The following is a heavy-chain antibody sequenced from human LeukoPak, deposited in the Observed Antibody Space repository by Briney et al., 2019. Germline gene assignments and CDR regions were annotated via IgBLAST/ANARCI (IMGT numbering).Heavy chain of an antibody. Sequence: SETLSLTCTVSGNSISGGYYWGWIRQPPGKRLEWIGSTYHSGSTYYNPSPKSRVTTSVDTSKNEVSLKLTSVTAADTAMYFCATLAEQVHRGAFDIWGQGTGVTVSS. CDR2: TYHSGST. V-gene: IGHV4-38-2*02. CDR1: GNSISGGYY. CDR3: ATLAEQVHRGAFDI. J-gene: IGHJ3*02. D-gene: IGHD3-10*01.